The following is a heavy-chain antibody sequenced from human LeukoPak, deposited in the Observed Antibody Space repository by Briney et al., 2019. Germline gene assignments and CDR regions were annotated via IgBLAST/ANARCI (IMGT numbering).Heavy chain of an antibody. CDR3: TRVDLGVVAYYYYYYMDV. V-gene: IGHV3-49*04. J-gene: IGHJ6*03. CDR2: IRSKAYGGTT. CDR1: GFTFGDYA. Sequence: PGGSLRLSCTASGFTFGDYAMSWVRQAPGKGLEWVGFIRSKAYGGTTEYAASVKGRFTISRDGSKSIAYLQMNSLKTEDTAVYYCTRVDLGVVAYYYYYYMDVWGKGTTVTVSS. D-gene: IGHD3-22*01.